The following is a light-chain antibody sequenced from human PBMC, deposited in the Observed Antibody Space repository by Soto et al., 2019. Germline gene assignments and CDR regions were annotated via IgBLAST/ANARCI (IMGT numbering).Light chain of an antibody. CDR2: EVI. V-gene: IGLV2-14*01. Sequence: HSSLTPPASLSGSPGRSIPISCTRTITDIGTYNSVSWYQHHPGKAPKLLIFEVIDRPSGVSDRFSGSKSGNTASLTISSLQFEDEADYYCCSYTTTYTLVFGGGTKVTVL. CDR3: CSYTTTYTLV. J-gene: IGLJ3*02. CDR1: ITDIGTYNS.